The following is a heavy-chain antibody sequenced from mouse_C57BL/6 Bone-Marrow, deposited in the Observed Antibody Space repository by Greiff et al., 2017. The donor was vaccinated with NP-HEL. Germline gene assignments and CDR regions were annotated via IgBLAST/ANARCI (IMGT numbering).Heavy chain of an antibody. CDR3: ARGGGGWLLDYFDC. J-gene: IGHJ2*01. CDR1: GYAISSSW. D-gene: IGHD2-3*01. Sequence: VQLQQSGAELVKPGASVKISCKASGYAISSSWMNWVKQRPGKGLEWIGQIYPGDGDTNYNGKFKGKATLTADKSSSTAYMQLSSLTSEDPAVSCCARGGGGWLLDYFDCLGRGTALTVSS. V-gene: IGHV1-80*01. CDR2: IYPGDGDT.